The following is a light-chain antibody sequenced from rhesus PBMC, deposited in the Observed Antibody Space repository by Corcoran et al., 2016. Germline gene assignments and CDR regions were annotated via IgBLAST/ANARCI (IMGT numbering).Light chain of an antibody. V-gene: IGKV1-25*01. CDR2: EAS. CDR3: QHYYITPYS. CDR1: QGISND. Sequence: DIQMTQSPSSLSAFVGDRVTIICRARQGISNDLAWFQQKSGDTPKLLIYEASSLQSGIPSRFSGNGSGTEFTLTISNLQSEDFATYYCQHYYITPYSFGQGTKVEIK. J-gene: IGKJ2*01.